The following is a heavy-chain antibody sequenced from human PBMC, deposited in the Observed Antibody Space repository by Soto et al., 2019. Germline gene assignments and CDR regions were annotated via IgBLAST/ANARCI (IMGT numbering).Heavy chain of an antibody. CDR1: GFTFSSYS. V-gene: IGHV3-48*01. CDR3: AREPRATADAFDI. J-gene: IGHJ3*02. Sequence: GGSLRLSCAASGFTFSSYSMNWVRQAPGKGLEWVSYISSSSSTIYYADSVKGRFTISRDNAKNSLYLQMNSLRAEDTAVYYCAREPRATADAFDIWGQGTMVTVSS. CDR2: ISSSSSTI. D-gene: IGHD1-26*01.